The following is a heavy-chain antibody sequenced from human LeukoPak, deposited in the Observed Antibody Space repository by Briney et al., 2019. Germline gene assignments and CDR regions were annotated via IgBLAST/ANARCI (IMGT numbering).Heavy chain of an antibody. D-gene: IGHD3-22*01. Sequence: SETLSLTCTVSGDSISSSSYFWGWIRQSPGRGLEWIGSISYGGDSYYNPSLKSRVTISLDTSKSQFSLRLSSVTAADTAVYYCAGEGSSYDSSGYHLGSYFDYWGQGTLVTVSS. CDR3: AGEGSSYDSSGYHLGSYFDY. CDR1: GDSISSSSYF. CDR2: ISYGGDS. J-gene: IGHJ4*02. V-gene: IGHV4-39*07.